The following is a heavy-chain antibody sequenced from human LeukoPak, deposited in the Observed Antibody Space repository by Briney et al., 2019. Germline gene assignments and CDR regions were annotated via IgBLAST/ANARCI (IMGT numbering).Heavy chain of an antibody. CDR2: ISYDGSNK. V-gene: IGHV3-30*18. CDR1: GFTFSSYG. CDR3: AKGYDLYGMDV. D-gene: IGHD1-1*01. J-gene: IGHJ6*02. Sequence: PGRSLRLSCAASGFTFSSYGMHWVRQAPGKGLEWVAVISYDGSNKYSADSVKGRFTISRDNSKNTLYLQMNSLRAEDTAVYYCAKGYDLYGMDVWGQGTTVTVSS.